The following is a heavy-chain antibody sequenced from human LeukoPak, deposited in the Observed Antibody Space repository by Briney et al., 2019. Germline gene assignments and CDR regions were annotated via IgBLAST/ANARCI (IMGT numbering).Heavy chain of an antibody. J-gene: IGHJ3*02. CDR2: INPNSGGT. V-gene: IGHV1-2*02. Sequence: ASVKVSCKASGYTFTGYYMYWVRQAPGQGLEWMGWINPNSGGTNYAQKFQGRVTMTRDTSISTAYMELSRLRSDDTAVYYCARDPSTPYCSSTSCPSTHAFDIWGQGTMVTVSS. CDR1: GYTFTGYY. D-gene: IGHD2-2*01. CDR3: ARDPSTPYCSSTSCPSTHAFDI.